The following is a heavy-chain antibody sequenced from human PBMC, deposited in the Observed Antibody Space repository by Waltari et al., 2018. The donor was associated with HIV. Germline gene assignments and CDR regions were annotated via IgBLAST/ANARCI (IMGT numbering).Heavy chain of an antibody. D-gene: IGHD2-15*01. CDR1: GCSIRSGGSY. CDR2: IYYSGST. Sequence: QVQLQESGPGLVKPPQTLSLPCTFSGCSIRSGGSYWSWIRQHPGKGLEWIGYIYYSGSTYYNPSLKSRVTISVDTSKNQCSLKLSSVTAADTAVYYCARVTPRSIDYWGQGTLVTVSS. J-gene: IGHJ4*02. CDR3: ARVTPRSIDY. V-gene: IGHV4-31*03.